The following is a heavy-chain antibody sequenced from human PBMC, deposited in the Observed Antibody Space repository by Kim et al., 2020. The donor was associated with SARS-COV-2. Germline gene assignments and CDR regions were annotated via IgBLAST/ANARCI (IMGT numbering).Heavy chain of an antibody. J-gene: IGHJ4*02. V-gene: IGHV3-23*01. CDR2: ISGSGGST. Sequence: GGSLRLSCAVTFSSYAMSWVRQAPGKGLEWVSAISGSGGSTYYADSVKGRFTISRDNSRNTLYLQMNSLRAEDTAVYYCAKDHLPWRYYFDYWGQGTLVTVSS. CDR1: TFSSYA. CDR3: AKDHLPWRYYFDY. D-gene: IGHD3-3*01.